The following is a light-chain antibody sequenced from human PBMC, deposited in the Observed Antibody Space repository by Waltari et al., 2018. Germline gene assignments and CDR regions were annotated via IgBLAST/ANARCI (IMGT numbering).Light chain of an antibody. Sequence: QSALTQPASVSGSPGQSITISCTGTDSDVGGYDYVPWYQRHPGKVPKVRIYDVNKRPSVVADRFSGSKSGYTASLTISGLQAQDEADYYCSSYTSSRAIFVFGIGTKVTVL. V-gene: IGLV2-14*01. CDR1: DSDVGGYDY. CDR2: DVN. CDR3: SSYTSSRAIFV. J-gene: IGLJ1*01.